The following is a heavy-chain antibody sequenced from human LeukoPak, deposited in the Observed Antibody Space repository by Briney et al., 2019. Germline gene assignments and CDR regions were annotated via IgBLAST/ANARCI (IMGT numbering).Heavy chain of an antibody. J-gene: IGHJ4*02. CDR3: ARDWDYDSSGCFDY. CDR1: GFTFSSYS. Sequence: GGPLRLSCAASGFTFSSYSMNWVRQAPGKGLEWVSSISSSSSYIYYADSVKGRFTISRDNAKNSLYLQMNSLRAEDTAVYYCARDWDYDSSGCFDYWGQGTLVTVSS. V-gene: IGHV3-21*01. CDR2: ISSSSSYI. D-gene: IGHD3-22*01.